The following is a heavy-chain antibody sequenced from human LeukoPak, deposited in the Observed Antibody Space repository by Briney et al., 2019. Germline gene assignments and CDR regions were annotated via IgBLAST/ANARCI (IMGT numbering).Heavy chain of an antibody. CDR1: GGSISSGGYY. D-gene: IGHD2/OR15-2a*01. CDR3: ATCSEPLYHTLYYFDY. V-gene: IGHV4-30-2*01. Sequence: PSETLSLTCTVSGGSISSGGYYWSWIRQPPGKGLEWIGYIYHSGSTYYNPSLKSRVTISVDRSKNQFSLKLSSVTAADTAVYYCATCSEPLYHTLYYFDYWGQGTLVTVSS. CDR2: IYHSGST. J-gene: IGHJ4*02.